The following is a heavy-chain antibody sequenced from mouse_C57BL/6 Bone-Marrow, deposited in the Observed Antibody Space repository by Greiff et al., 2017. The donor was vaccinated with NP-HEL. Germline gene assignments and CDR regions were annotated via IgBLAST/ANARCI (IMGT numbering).Heavy chain of an antibody. CDR1: GYTFTSYG. J-gene: IGHJ1*03. D-gene: IGHD1-1*01. CDR3: ARSTPVVARYFDV. Sequence: QVQLQQSGAELARPGASVKLSCKASGYTFTSYGISWVKQRTGQGLEWICEFYPRSGNTYYNENFKCQSTLTADISSSTAYMQLRSMTSEDSAVYFCARSTPVVARYFDVWGTETTVTVSS. V-gene: IGHV1-81*01. CDR2: FYPRSGNT.